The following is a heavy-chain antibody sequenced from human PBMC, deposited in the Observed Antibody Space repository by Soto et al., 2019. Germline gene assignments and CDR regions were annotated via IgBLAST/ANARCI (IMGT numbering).Heavy chain of an antibody. CDR1: GFSVRSSY. V-gene: IGHV3-53*01. CDR2: IYSGGST. J-gene: IGHJ4*02. Sequence: EVQLLESGGGLIQPGGSLRLACAASGFSVRSSYRSWLRQAPEKGLEWGSVIYSGGSTYYADSVKGRFTISRDHPKNTLFLQMSSLRSEDTAVYYCAREMTTVTTSFDHGGQGTLVTVSS. D-gene: IGHD4-17*01. CDR3: AREMTTVTTSFDH.